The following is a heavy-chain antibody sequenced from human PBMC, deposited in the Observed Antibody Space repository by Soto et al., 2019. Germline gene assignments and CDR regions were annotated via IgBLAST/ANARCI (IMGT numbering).Heavy chain of an antibody. Sequence: EVHLLESGGDLLQPGGSLRLSCAASGVAFSSYAMGWVRQAPGKGLEWVSGIFASGGSTYYADSVMGRFTISRDNSKNTLSRQMNSLSPEDTAVYYCAKAVCVTWGLYFSDSWGQGTLVSVSS. CDR3: AKAVCVTWGLYFSDS. V-gene: IGHV3-23*01. CDR2: IFASGGST. D-gene: IGHD2-2*02. J-gene: IGHJ4*02. CDR1: GVAFSSYA.